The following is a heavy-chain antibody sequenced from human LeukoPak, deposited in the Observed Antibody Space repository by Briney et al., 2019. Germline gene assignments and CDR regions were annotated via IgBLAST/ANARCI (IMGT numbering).Heavy chain of an antibody. J-gene: IGHJ4*02. V-gene: IGHV4-4*07. CDR2: IHISGTT. CDR3: ARQVVRHGPPDY. D-gene: IGHD2-8*01. CDR1: GDSMGRYY. Sequence: SETLSLTCTVSGDSMGRYYWSFIRQPAGKGLEGMGRIHISGTTWYNASLKSRVTMSVDTSKNQFSLKLSSVTAADTAAYYCARQVVRHGPPDYWGQGTLVTVSS.